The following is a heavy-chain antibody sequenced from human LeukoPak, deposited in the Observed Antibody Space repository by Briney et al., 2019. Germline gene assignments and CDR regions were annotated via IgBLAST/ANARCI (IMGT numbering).Heavy chain of an antibody. Sequence: PGRSLRLSCAASGFTFDDYAMHWVRQAPGKGLEWVSGISWNSGSIGYADSVKGRFTISRDNAKNSLYLQMNSLRAEDTALYYCAKDMRAVAGTGGVDYWGQGTLVTVSS. V-gene: IGHV3-9*01. D-gene: IGHD6-19*01. J-gene: IGHJ4*02. CDR1: GFTFDDYA. CDR3: AKDMRAVAGTGGVDY. CDR2: ISWNSGSI.